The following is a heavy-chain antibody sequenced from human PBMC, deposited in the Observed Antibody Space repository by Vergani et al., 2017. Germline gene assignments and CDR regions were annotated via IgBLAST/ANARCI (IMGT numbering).Heavy chain of an antibody. D-gene: IGHD2-2*01. V-gene: IGHV3-30*03. CDR3: ARASVVPAATHYYYYGMDV. CDR1: GFTFSSYG. Sequence: QVQLVESGGGVVQPGRSLRLSCAASGFTFSSYGMHWVRQAPGKGLEWVAVISYDGSNKYYADSVKGRFTISRDNSKNTLYLQMNSLRAEDTAVYYCARASVVPAATHYYYYGMDVWGQGTTVTVSS. J-gene: IGHJ6*02. CDR2: ISYDGSNK.